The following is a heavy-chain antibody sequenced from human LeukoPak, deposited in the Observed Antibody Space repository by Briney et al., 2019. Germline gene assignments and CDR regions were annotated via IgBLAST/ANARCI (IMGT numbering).Heavy chain of an antibody. CDR1: GGSFSGYY. J-gene: IGHJ4*02. V-gene: IGHV4-34*01. CDR3: ARVFGYSYGYRFDY. Sequence: PSETLSLTWAVYGGSFSGYYWSWIRQPPGKGLEWIGEINHSGSTNCNPSLKSRVTISVDTSKSQFSLKLSSVTAADTAVYYCARVFGYSYGYRFDYWGQGTLVTVSS. D-gene: IGHD5-18*01. CDR2: INHSGST.